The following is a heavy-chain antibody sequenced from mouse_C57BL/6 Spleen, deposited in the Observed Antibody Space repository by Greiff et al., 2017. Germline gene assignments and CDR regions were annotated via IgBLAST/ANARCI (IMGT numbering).Heavy chain of an antibody. V-gene: IGHV1-81*01. D-gene: IGHD2-5*01. J-gene: IGHJ3*01. CDR3: AKRVPNSNLAWFAY. Sequence: QVQLQQSGAELARPGASVKLSCKASGYTFTSYGISWVKQRTGQGLEWIGEIYPRSGNTYYNEKFKGKATLTADKSSSTAYMELRSLTSEDSAVYFCAKRVPNSNLAWFAYWGQGTLVTVSA. CDR1: GYTFTSYG. CDR2: IYPRSGNT.